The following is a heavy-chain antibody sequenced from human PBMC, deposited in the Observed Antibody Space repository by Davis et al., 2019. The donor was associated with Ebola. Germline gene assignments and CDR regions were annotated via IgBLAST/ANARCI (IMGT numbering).Heavy chain of an antibody. J-gene: IGHJ5*02. D-gene: IGHD6-6*01. Sequence: SVKVSCKASGGTFSSYAIGWVRQAPGQGLEWMGRIIPILGIANYAQKFQGRVTITADKSTSTAYMELSSLRSEDTAVYYCARQSSIAARYRFDPWGQGTLVTVSS. CDR1: GGTFSSYA. CDR3: ARQSSIAARYRFDP. V-gene: IGHV1-69*04. CDR2: IIPILGIA.